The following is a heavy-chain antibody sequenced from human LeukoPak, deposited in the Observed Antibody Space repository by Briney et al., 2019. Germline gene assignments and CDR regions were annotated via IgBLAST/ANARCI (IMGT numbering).Heavy chain of an antibody. J-gene: IGHJ5*02. CDR3: ARAGIAAGRWFDP. Sequence: PSETLSLTCAVYGGSFSGYYWSWIRQPPGKGLEWIGEINHSGSTNYNPSLKSRVIISVDTSKNQFSLKLSSVTAADTAVYYCARAGIAAGRWFDPWGQGTLVTVSS. CDR2: INHSGST. V-gene: IGHV4-34*01. CDR1: GGSFSGYY. D-gene: IGHD6-13*01.